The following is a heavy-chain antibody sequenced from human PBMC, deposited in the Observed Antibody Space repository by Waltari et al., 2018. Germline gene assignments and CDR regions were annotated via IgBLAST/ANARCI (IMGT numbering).Heavy chain of an antibody. CDR2: IYTSGST. Sequence: QVQLQESGPGLVKPSETLSLTCTVSGGSISSYYWSWIRQPAGKGLEWIGRIYTSGSTNYNPSLKSRVTMAVDTSKNQFSLKLSSVTAADTAVYYCARARASRRHDDAFDIWGQGTMVTVSS. CDR3: ARARASRRHDDAFDI. J-gene: IGHJ3*02. CDR1: GGSISSYY. V-gene: IGHV4-4*07.